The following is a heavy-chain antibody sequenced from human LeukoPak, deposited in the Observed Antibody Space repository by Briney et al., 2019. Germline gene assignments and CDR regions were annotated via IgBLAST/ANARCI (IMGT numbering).Heavy chain of an antibody. CDR3: ASSRQQLVRHGGWFDP. V-gene: IGHV4-59*01. J-gene: IGHJ5*02. CDR2: NYYSGST. CDR1: GGSTSSYY. Sequence: SETLSLTCTVSGGSTSSYYWSWIRQPPGKGQEWIGYNYYSGSTNYNPSLKSRVTISVDTSKNQFSLKLSSVTAADTAVYYCASSRQQLVRHGGWFDPWGQGTLVTVSS. D-gene: IGHD6-13*01.